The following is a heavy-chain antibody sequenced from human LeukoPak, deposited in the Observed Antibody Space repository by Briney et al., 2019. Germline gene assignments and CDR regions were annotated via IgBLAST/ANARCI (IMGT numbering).Heavy chain of an antibody. Sequence: SQTLSLTCAVSGGSISRGGYSWSWIRQPPGKGLEWNGYIYHSGSTYYNPSLKSRVTISVDRSKNQFSLKLSSVTAADTAVYYCARTRTDSYNYRADAFDIWGQATMVTVSS. D-gene: IGHD5-24*01. CDR3: ARTRTDSYNYRADAFDI. CDR1: GGSISRGGYS. J-gene: IGHJ3*02. CDR2: IYHSGST. V-gene: IGHV4-30-2*01.